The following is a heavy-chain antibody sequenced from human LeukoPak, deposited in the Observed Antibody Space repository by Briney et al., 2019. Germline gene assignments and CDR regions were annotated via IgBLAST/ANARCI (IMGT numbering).Heavy chain of an antibody. CDR3: AKGSYYDSSGSFYFDY. CDR2: ISGSGDNT. Sequence: GGSLRLSCAASGFTFSSYAMSWVSQAPGKGLEWVSGISGSGDNTYYADSVKGRFTISRDNSKNTLYVQVNSLGTEDTAAYYCAKGSYYDSSGSFYFDYWGQGTLVTVSS. CDR1: GFTFSSYA. V-gene: IGHV3-23*01. D-gene: IGHD3-22*01. J-gene: IGHJ4*02.